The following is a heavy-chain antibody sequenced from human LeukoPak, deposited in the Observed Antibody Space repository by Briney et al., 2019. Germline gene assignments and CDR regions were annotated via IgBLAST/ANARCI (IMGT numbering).Heavy chain of an antibody. Sequence: SETLSLTCTVSGGSISSGSYYWSWIRQPAGKGLEWIGRIYTSGSTNYNPSLKSRVTISVDTSKNQFSLKLSSVTAADTAVYYCARESEGDGYVYWGQGTLVTVSS. V-gene: IGHV4-61*02. J-gene: IGHJ4*02. CDR1: GGSISSGSYY. D-gene: IGHD5-24*01. CDR2: IYTSGST. CDR3: ARESEGDGYVY.